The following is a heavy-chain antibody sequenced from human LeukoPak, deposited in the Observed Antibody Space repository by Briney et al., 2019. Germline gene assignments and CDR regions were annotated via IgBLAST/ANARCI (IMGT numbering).Heavy chain of an antibody. CDR3: AKEFFGEVRGVIGYFDY. J-gene: IGHJ4*02. V-gene: IGHV3-13*05. CDR1: GFTFSSYD. D-gene: IGHD3-10*01. CDR2: IGTAGDP. Sequence: QTGGSLRLSCAASGFTFSSYDMHWVRQATGKGLEWVSAIGTAGDPYYPGSVKGRFTISRENAKNSLYLQMNSLRAGDTAVYYCAKEFFGEVRGVIGYFDYWGQGTLVTVSS.